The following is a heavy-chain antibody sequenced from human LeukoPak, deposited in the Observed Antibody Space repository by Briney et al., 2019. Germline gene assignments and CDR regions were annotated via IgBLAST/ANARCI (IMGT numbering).Heavy chain of an antibody. D-gene: IGHD2-15*01. Sequence: ASVKVSCKASGYTFTGYYMHWVRQAPGKGLEWMGGFDPEDGETIYAQKFQGRVTMTEDTSTDTAYMELSSLRSEDTAVYYCATVPCSGGSCYSAYYFDYWGQGTLVTVSS. CDR3: ATVPCSGGSCYSAYYFDY. J-gene: IGHJ4*02. CDR2: FDPEDGET. CDR1: GYTFTGYY. V-gene: IGHV1-24*01.